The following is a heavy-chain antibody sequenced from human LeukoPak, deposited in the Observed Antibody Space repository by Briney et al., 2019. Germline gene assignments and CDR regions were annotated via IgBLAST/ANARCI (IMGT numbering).Heavy chain of an antibody. Sequence: GGSLRLSCAASGFTFSDYWMHWVRQAPGKGLVWVSRINGVGSRTGYADSVKGRITISRDNAKNTLHLQMNSLRAEDTAVYYCAREKRYDDFDYWGQGTLVTVSS. CDR2: INGVGSRT. V-gene: IGHV3-74*01. CDR1: GFTFSDYW. D-gene: IGHD5-12*01. CDR3: AREKRYDDFDY. J-gene: IGHJ4*02.